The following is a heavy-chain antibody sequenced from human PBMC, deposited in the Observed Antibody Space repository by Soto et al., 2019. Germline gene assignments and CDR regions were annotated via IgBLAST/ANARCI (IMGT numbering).Heavy chain of an antibody. V-gene: IGHV3-9*01. CDR2: INWKSDI. Sequence: SLRLACAVSGFTFYDNAMHWFRKSPEKGLEWVSGINWKSDIGYADSVKGRFTISRDNAENSLYLQMNSLRAEDTALYYCAISQDRGGRTTFIYWGQGTQVTVSS. J-gene: IGHJ4*02. CDR3: AISQDRGGRTTFIY. D-gene: IGHD3-16*01. CDR1: GFTFYDNA.